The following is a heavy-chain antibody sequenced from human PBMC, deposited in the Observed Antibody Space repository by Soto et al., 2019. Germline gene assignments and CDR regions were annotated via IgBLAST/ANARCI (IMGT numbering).Heavy chain of an antibody. D-gene: IGHD3-9*01. CDR1: GGSVSSSSYY. J-gene: IGHJ4*02. V-gene: IGHV4-39*01. CDR2: VYYSGST. Sequence: QLQLLESGPGLVKPSETLSLTCTVSGGSVSSSSYYWGWVRQPPGKGLEWIGSVYYSGSTYYNPSLESRVTISVDKSKNQFSLRLMSLSAADTAVYYCGRLEGLATISYYFDYWGQGALVTVSS. CDR3: GRLEGLATISYYFDY.